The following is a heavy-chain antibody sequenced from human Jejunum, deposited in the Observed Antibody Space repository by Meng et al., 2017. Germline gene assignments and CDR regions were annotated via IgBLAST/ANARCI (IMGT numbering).Heavy chain of an antibody. J-gene: IGHJ4*02. CDR2: VHSSGSA. Sequence: QVERQDPRPGLLKPSDPLPLTCTASGPLNNFDWGWIRQPAGKGLEWIGRVHSSGSAYYNPSLKSRVTLSVDTFNNVFSLRLTSVTAADTAVYYCATDVYGDGLTYLDYWGQGSLVTVSS. V-gene: IGHV4-4*07. D-gene: IGHD4-17*01. CDR1: GPLNNFD. CDR3: ATDVYGDGLTYLDY.